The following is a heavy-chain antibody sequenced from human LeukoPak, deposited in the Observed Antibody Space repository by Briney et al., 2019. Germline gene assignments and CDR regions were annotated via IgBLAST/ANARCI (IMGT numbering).Heavy chain of an antibody. J-gene: IGHJ4*02. Sequence: PGGSLRLSCAASGFTFNKSWMSWVRQAPGKGLEWAGRIKSNAEGGTTDYAAPVKGRFSISRDDSKNTLYLQMSSLKTEDTAVYYCTSDLECVNCHEGRYWGQGTLATVSS. CDR2: IKSNAEGGTT. V-gene: IGHV3-15*01. CDR3: TSDLECVNCHEGRY. D-gene: IGHD1-1*01. CDR1: GFTFNKSW.